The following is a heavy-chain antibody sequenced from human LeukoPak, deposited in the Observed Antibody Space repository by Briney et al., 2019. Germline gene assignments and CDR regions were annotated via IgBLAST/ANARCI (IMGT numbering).Heavy chain of an antibody. CDR2: INSDGDGR. D-gene: IGHD6-13*01. V-gene: IGHV3-64*02. Sequence: GGSLRLSCAASGFTFANYFMHWVRQAPGKGLEYVSAINSDGDGRYYVDSLKDRFFISRDNSQNTLYLLMTRLRPEDTAIYYCARSGGAAETPSGFFDYWGQGALVTVAP. CDR1: GFTFANYF. CDR3: ARSGGAAETPSGFFDY. J-gene: IGHJ4*02.